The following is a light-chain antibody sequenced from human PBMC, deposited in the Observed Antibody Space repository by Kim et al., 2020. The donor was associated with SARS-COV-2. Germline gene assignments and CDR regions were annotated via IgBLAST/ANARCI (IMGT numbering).Light chain of an antibody. Sequence: AWGQTGRIKCQGEGLRRYFASWYQKNTGQALVLVIYGKNNRPSGIPARFSGSSSGNTASLTITGAQGEDEADYDCNSRDSSGNHYVFGTGTKVTVL. CDR2: GKN. CDR3: NSRDSSGNHYV. CDR1: GLRRYF. J-gene: IGLJ1*01. V-gene: IGLV3-19*01.